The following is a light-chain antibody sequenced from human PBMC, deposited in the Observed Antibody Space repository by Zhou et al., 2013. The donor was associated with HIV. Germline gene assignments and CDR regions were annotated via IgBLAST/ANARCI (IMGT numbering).Light chain of an antibody. J-gene: IGKJ3*01. CDR3: QKYNSAPFT. V-gene: IGKV1-27*01. CDR2: SAS. CDR1: RNIRKF. Sequence: DSLVTQSPTSLSASVGDSVVITCRASRNIRKFLNWFQVRPGKVPRLLIYSASTLERGVPPRFSGSASGTNFTLTISSLQPEDVATYYCQKYNSAPFTFGPGTKVDIK.